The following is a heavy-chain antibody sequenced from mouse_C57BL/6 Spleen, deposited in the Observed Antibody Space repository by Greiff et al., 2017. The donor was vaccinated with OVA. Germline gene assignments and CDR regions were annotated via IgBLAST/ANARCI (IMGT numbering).Heavy chain of an antibody. Sequence: VQLQQPGAELVKPGASVKLSCKASGYTFTSYWMQWVKQRPGQGLEWIGEIDPSDSYTNYNQKFKGKATLTVDTSSSTAYMQLSSLTSEDSAVYYCARGGTTGAYWGQGTLVTVSA. D-gene: IGHD1-1*01. CDR1: GYTFTSYW. CDR2: IDPSDSYT. J-gene: IGHJ3*01. CDR3: ARGGTTGAY. V-gene: IGHV1-50*01.